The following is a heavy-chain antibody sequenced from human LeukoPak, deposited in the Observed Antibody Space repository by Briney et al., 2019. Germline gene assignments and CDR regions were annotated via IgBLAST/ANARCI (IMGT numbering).Heavy chain of an antibody. J-gene: IGHJ4*02. Sequence: PSETLSLTCAVYGGSFSGYYWNWIRQPPGKGLEWIGEINHSGSTNYNPSLKSRVTISADTSKNHFSLNVSSVTAADTAVYYCARDVRRRSASNYFDYWGQGTLVTVSS. CDR3: ARDVRRRSASNYFDY. D-gene: IGHD2-15*01. CDR1: GGSFSGYY. CDR2: INHSGST. V-gene: IGHV4-34*01.